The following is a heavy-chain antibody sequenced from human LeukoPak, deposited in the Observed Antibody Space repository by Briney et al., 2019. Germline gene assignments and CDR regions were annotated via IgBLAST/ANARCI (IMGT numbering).Heavy chain of an antibody. Sequence: SVKVSCKASGGTFSSYAISWVRQAPGQGLEWMGGIIPIFGTANYAQKFQGRVTITANESTSTAYMELSSLRSEDTAVYYCARDPSKDPTAGWFDPWGQGTLVTVSS. CDR1: GGTFSSYA. CDR3: ARDPSKDPTAGWFDP. CDR2: IIPIFGTA. D-gene: IGHD4-11*01. J-gene: IGHJ5*02. V-gene: IGHV1-69*13.